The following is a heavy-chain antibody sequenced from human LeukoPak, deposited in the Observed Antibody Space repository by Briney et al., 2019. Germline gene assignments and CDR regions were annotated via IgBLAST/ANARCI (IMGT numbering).Heavy chain of an antibody. CDR2: IFYSGGT. Sequence: PSETLSLTCTVSGGSINTPNYYWGWIRQTPGKGLEWIGNIFYSGGTYYSPSLTSRVTISLDTSRNQFSLKLNSVTAADTAVYYCAKYGDWGPPYYYYMDVWGKGTTVTISS. CDR1: GGSINTPNYY. J-gene: IGHJ6*03. V-gene: IGHV4-39*07. D-gene: IGHD4-17*01. CDR3: AKYGDWGPPYYYYMDV.